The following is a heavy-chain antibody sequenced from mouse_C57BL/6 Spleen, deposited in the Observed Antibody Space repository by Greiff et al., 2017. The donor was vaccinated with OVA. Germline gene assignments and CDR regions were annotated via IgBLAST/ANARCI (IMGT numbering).Heavy chain of an antibody. J-gene: IGHJ3*01. Sequence: VQLQQPGAELGLPGASVKLSSKASGFTYPSYWMHWVKQRPGQGLEWIGEIDPSDSYTNYNQKFKGKSALTVDKSASTAYMQLSSLTSEDSAVYYCARGAQEGFAYWGQGTLVTVSA. V-gene: IGHV1-69*01. CDR1: GFTYPSYW. CDR2: IDPSDSYT. CDR3: ARGAQEGFAY.